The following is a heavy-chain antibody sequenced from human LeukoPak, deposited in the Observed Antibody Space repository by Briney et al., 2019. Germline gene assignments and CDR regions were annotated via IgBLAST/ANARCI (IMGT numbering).Heavy chain of an antibody. Sequence: KTSETLSLTCTVSGVSISSYYWSWIRQPAGKGLEWIGRIHTSGSTNYNPSLKSRVTISVDTSKNQFSLKLSSVTAADTAVYYCARVESSGWYFYFDYWGQGTLVTVSS. J-gene: IGHJ4*02. CDR3: ARVESSGWYFYFDY. V-gene: IGHV4-4*07. CDR2: IHTSGST. CDR1: GVSISSYY. D-gene: IGHD6-19*01.